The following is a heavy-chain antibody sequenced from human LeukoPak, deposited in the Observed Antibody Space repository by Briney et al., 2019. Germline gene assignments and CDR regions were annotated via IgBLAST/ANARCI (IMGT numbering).Heavy chain of an antibody. D-gene: IGHD6-6*01. V-gene: IGHV4-31*03. CDR2: IYYSGST. CDR1: GGSISSGGYY. CDR3: ASEGSIAARPRDHYFDY. Sequence: SETLSLTCTVSGGSISSGGYYWSWIRQHPGKGLEWIGYIYYSGSTYYNPPLKSRVTISVDTSKNQFSLKLSSVTAADTAVYHCASEGSIAARPRDHYFDYWGQGTLVTVSS. J-gene: IGHJ4*02.